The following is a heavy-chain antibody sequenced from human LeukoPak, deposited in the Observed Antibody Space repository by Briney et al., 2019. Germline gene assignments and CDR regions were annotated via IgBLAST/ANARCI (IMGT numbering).Heavy chain of an antibody. V-gene: IGHV3-23*01. J-gene: IGHJ6*02. CDR3: ARAGAVSLYGMDV. Sequence: GGSLRLSWAASGFTFSSYAMSWVRQAPGKGLEWVSAISGSGGSTYYADSVRGRFTISRDNSKNTLSLQMNSLRPEDTAVYYCARAGAVSLYGMDVWGQGTTVTVSS. CDR1: GFTFSSYA. CDR2: ISGSGGST. D-gene: IGHD7-27*01.